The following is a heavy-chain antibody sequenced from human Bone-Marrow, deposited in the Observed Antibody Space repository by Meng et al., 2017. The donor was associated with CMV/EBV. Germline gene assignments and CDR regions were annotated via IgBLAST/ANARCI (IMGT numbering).Heavy chain of an antibody. CDR3: ASLWGSGYDYAYDP. J-gene: IGHJ5*02. CDR2: ISHSGST. Sequence: SETRSLTCAVYGGSFSGYSWTWIRQPPGKGLEWIGEISHSGSTIYNPSLKSRITISVDTSKNQFSLNLNSVTAADTAVYYCASLWGSGYDYAYDPWGQGTLVTVSS. V-gene: IGHV4-34*01. CDR1: GGSFSGYS. D-gene: IGHD5-12*01.